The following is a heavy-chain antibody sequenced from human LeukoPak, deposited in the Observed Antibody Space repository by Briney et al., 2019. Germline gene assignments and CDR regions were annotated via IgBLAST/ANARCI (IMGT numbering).Heavy chain of an antibody. CDR2: INPNSGGT. V-gene: IGHV1-2*02. Sequence: ASVKVSCKASGYTFTGYYLHWVRQSPGQGLEWMGWINPNSGGTNYAQKFQGRVTMTRDTSISTAYMELSSLRSDDTAVYYRAKIRDYFDSSGYYYDYWGQGTLVTVSS. D-gene: IGHD3-22*01. CDR3: AKIRDYFDSSGYYYDY. CDR1: GYTFTGYY. J-gene: IGHJ4*02.